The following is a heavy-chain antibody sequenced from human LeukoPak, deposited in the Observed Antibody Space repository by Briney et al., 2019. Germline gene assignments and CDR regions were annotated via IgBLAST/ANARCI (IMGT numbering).Heavy chain of an antibody. CDR2: ISGNGGRT. CDR3: AKDFGRNLGGPGY. CDR1: GFTFSTHT. J-gene: IGHJ4*02. D-gene: IGHD1-14*01. V-gene: IGHV3-23*01. Sequence: PGGSLRLSCAASGFTFSTHTMAWVRQAPGGGLEWVSGISGNGGRTYYADSVKGRFAISRDDSKSTLYLQMDSLRGEDTAVYYCAKDFGRNLGGPGYWGRGTLVIVSS.